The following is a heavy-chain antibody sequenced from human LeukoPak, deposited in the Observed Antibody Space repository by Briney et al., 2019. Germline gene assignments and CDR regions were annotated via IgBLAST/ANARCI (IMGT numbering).Heavy chain of an antibody. Sequence: ASVKVSCKASGYTFTGYYMHWVRQASGQGLEWMGWINPNSGGTNYAQKFQGRVTMTRDTSISTAYMELSRLRSDDTAVYYCARAGRIAAAGTPQDYWGQGTLVTVSS. V-gene: IGHV1-2*02. J-gene: IGHJ4*02. CDR3: ARAGRIAAAGTPQDY. CDR1: GYTFTGYY. CDR2: INPNSGGT. D-gene: IGHD6-13*01.